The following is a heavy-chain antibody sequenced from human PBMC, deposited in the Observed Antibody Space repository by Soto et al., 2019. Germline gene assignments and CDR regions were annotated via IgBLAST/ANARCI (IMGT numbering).Heavy chain of an antibody. CDR2: IYNSGSA. CDR1: GASFSGYY. CDR3: ARGVGFGYYYYHMDL. D-gene: IGHD3-10*01. Sequence: SSETLSLTCAVYGASFSGYYWSWIRQPPGKGLEWIGYIYNSGSADYNPSLGSRVTISIDTSKNQFSLKLTSVTAADTAVYYCARGVGFGYYYYHMDLWGQGTTVTVSS. J-gene: IGHJ6*02. V-gene: IGHV4-34*01.